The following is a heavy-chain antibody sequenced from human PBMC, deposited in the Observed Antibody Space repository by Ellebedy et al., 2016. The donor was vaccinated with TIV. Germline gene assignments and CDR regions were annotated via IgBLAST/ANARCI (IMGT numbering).Heavy chain of an antibody. Sequence: AASVKVSCKASGGTFSTYAISWVRQAPGQGLEWVGGIVPIFGTANYAQKFQGRVTITADEATNTAYMELSSLRSEDTAGYYCAREVGAIDYWGQGTLVTVSS. V-gene: IGHV1-69*13. CDR2: IVPIFGTA. J-gene: IGHJ4*02. D-gene: IGHD1-26*01. CDR1: GGTFSTYA. CDR3: AREVGAIDY.